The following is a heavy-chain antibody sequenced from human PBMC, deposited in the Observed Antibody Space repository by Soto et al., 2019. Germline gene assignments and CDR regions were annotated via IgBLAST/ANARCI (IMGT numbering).Heavy chain of an antibody. CDR3: ARQSVGIAAAGNVDYYYGMDV. V-gene: IGHV1-8*01. J-gene: IGHJ6*02. Sequence: GASVKVSCKASGYTFTSYDINWVRQATGQGLEWMGWMNPNSGNTGYAQKFQGRVTMTRNTSISTAYMELSSLRSEDTAVYYCARQSVGIAAAGNVDYYYGMDVWGQGTTVTVSS. D-gene: IGHD6-13*01. CDR2: MNPNSGNT. CDR1: GYTFTSYD.